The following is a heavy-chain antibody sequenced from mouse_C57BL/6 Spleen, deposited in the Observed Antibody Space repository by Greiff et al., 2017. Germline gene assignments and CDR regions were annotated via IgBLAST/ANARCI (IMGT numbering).Heavy chain of an antibody. CDR2: ISSGGDYS. D-gene: IGHD2-1*01. J-gene: IGHJ4*01. CDR1: GFTFSSYA. CDR3: TRGGYGKRDYYAMDY. Sequence: EVKLMASGEGLVKPGGSLKLSCAASGFTFSSYAMSWVRPTPEKRLEWVAYISSGGDYSYDADTVKGRFTISRDNARNTLYLQMSSLKSEDTAMYYCTRGGYGKRDYYAMDYWGQGTSVTVSS. V-gene: IGHV5-9-1*02.